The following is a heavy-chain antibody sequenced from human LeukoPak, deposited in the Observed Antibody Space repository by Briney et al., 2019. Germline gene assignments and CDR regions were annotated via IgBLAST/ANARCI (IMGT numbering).Heavy chain of an antibody. CDR2: ISGSGGST. D-gene: IGHD3-3*01. V-gene: IGHV3-23*01. CDR1: GFTVSSNY. CDR3: AKAGEWGHTIFGVGYYYMDV. J-gene: IGHJ6*03. Sequence: PGGSLRLSCAASGFTVSSNYMSWVRQAPGKGLEWVSAISGSGGSTYYADSVKGRFTISRDNSKNTLYLQMNSLRAEDTAVYYCAKAGEWGHTIFGVGYYYMDVWGKGTAVTVSS.